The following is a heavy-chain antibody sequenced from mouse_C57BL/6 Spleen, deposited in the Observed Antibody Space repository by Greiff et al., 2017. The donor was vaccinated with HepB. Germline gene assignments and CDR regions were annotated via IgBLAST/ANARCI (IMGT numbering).Heavy chain of an antibody. CDR1: GFTFSSYG. Sequence: EVKLEESGGDLVKPGGSLKLSCAASGFTFSSYGMSWVRQTPDKRLEWVATISSGGSYTYYPDSVKGRFTISRDNAKNTLYLQMSSLKSEDTAMYYCARHEGDGYLYYYAMDYWGQGTSVTVSS. CDR2: ISSGGSYT. D-gene: IGHD2-3*01. J-gene: IGHJ4*01. V-gene: IGHV5-6*02. CDR3: ARHEGDGYLYYYAMDY.